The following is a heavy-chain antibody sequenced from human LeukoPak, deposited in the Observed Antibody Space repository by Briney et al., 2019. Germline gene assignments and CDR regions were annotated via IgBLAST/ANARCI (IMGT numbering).Heavy chain of an antibody. J-gene: IGHJ3*02. V-gene: IGHV4-59*01. CDR3: ARYTAMVAFHAHGFDI. CDR1: GGSISSYY. Sequence: SETLSLTCTVSGGSISSYYWSWIRQPPGKGLEWIGYIHYSGNTNYNPSLKSRVTISVDTSKNQFSLKLSSVTAADTAVYYCARYTAMVAFHAHGFDIWGQGTMVTVSS. D-gene: IGHD5-18*01. CDR2: IHYSGNT.